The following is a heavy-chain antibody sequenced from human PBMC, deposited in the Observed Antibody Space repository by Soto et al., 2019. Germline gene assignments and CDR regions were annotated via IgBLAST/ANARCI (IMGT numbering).Heavy chain of an antibody. CDR1: GFTFSDYY. J-gene: IGHJ6*02. Sequence: PGGSLRLSCAASGFTFSDYYMSWIRQAPGKGLEWVSYISSSSRYTNYADSVKGRFNISRDNAKNSLYLQMNSLRAEDTAVYYCARAPSITIFGVPNYGMDVWGQGTTVTVSS. D-gene: IGHD3-3*01. V-gene: IGHV3-11*06. CDR2: ISSSSRYT. CDR3: ARAPSITIFGVPNYGMDV.